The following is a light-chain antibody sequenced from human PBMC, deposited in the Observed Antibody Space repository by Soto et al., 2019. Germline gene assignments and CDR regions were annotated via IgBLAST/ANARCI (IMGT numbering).Light chain of an antibody. CDR2: DVS. J-gene: IGLJ1*01. V-gene: IGLV2-14*01. CDR3: SSYTSSSTLNYV. CDR1: RRDVGGYNC. Sequence: QSLLTQPAPVSGSPGQSITLSCTGTRRDVGGYNCVSWYQQHPGKAPKLMIYDVSNRPSGVSNRFSGSKSGNTASLTISGLQAEDEADYYCSSYTSSSTLNYVFGTGTKVTVL.